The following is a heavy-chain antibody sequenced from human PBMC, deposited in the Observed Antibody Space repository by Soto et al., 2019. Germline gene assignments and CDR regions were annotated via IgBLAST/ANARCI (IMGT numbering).Heavy chain of an antibody. CDR2: TYYRSKWYN. CDR3: ARDPGYSSSWKKSYYYYGMDV. CDR1: GDSVSSTSAA. J-gene: IGHJ6*02. D-gene: IGHD6-13*01. Sequence: PAQTLSLTCAISGDSVSSTSAAWNWIRQSPSRGLEWLGRTYYRSKWYNDYAVSVKSRITINPDTSKNQFSLQLNSVTPEDTAVYYCARDPGYSSSWKKSYYYYGMDVWGQGTTVTVSS. V-gene: IGHV6-1*01.